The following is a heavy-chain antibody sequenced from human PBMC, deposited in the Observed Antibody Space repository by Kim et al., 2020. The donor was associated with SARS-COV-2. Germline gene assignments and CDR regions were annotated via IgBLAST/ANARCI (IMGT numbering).Heavy chain of an antibody. Sequence: GGSLRLSCAASGFTFNIFWMSWVRQAPGKGLEWVASINGDGSEPFYVDSVKGRFTISRDNAKNSVFLQMNSLRVEDTAVYYCARDRGWEYFGDPGFDYWGQGTLATVSA. CDR3: ARDRGWEYFGDPGFDY. CDR2: INGDGSEP. J-gene: IGHJ4*02. D-gene: IGHD3-10*01. CDR1: GFTFNIFW. V-gene: IGHV3-7*01.